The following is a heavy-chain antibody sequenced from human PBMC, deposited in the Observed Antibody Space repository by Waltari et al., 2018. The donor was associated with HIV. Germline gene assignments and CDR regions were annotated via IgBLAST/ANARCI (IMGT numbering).Heavy chain of an antibody. J-gene: IGHJ3*02. V-gene: IGHV1-69*01. Sequence: KVSCKASGGTFSSYAISWVRQAPGQGLEWMGGIIPIFGTANYAQKFQGRVTITADESTSTAYMELSSLRSEDTAVHYCAREALDLGAFDIWGQGTMVTVSS. CDR1: GGTFSSYA. D-gene: IGHD5-12*01. CDR3: AREALDLGAFDI. CDR2: IIPIFGTA.